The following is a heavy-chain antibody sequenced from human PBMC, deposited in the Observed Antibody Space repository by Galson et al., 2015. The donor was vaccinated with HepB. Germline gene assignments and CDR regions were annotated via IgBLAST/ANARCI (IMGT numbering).Heavy chain of an antibody. Sequence: SLRLSCAASGFTFSSYSMNWVRQAPGKGLEWVSYISSSSSTIYYADSVKGRFTISRDNAKNSLYLQMNSLRAEDTAVYYCARDPYYDDSSGYYYDAWGQGTLVTISS. CDR1: GFTFSSYS. CDR2: ISSSSSTI. J-gene: IGHJ5*02. CDR3: ARDPYYDDSSGYYYDA. V-gene: IGHV3-48*01. D-gene: IGHD3-22*01.